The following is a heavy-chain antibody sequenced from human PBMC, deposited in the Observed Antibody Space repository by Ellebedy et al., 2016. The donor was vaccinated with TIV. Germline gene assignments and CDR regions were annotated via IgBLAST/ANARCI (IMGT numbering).Heavy chain of an antibody. J-gene: IGHJ6*02. V-gene: IGHV4-59*01. CDR2: IYYIGIT. CDR3: ARGAYPFYWYGMDV. CDR1: GGSISTFY. Sequence: MPGGSLRLSCNVSGGSISTFYWSWIRQPPGKGLEFIGYIYYIGITNYNPSLESRVSISVDTFKSQFSLSLRSVTAADTAVYYCARGAYPFYWYGMDVWGQGTTVTVSS.